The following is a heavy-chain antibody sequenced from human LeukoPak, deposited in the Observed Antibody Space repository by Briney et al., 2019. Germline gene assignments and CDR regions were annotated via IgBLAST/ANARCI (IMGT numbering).Heavy chain of an antibody. CDR1: GYTFTGYY. Sequence: ASVRVSCKASGYTFTGYYMHWVRQAPGQGLEWMGGIIPIFGTANYAQKFQGRVTITADESTSTAYMELSSLRSEDTAVYYCARDSNEVVAAPSARFDPWGQGTLVTVSS. CDR2: IIPIFGTA. CDR3: ARDSNEVVAAPSARFDP. D-gene: IGHD2-15*01. J-gene: IGHJ5*02. V-gene: IGHV1-69*13.